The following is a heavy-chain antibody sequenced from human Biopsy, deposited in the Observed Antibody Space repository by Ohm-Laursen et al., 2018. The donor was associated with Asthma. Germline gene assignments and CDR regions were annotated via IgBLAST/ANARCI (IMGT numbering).Heavy chain of an antibody. CDR1: GYSLTDLS. J-gene: IGHJ4*02. Sequence: AASVKVSCKISGYSLTDLSMHWVRQAPGQGLEWMEGHDHEEGGTVNARRFQGRVTMTEDTSTDTAYMELSSLSSDDTAVYYCASDFPKDYVRYNFQFWGQGTLVAVSS. CDR3: ASDFPKDYVRYNFQF. D-gene: IGHD4-17*01. V-gene: IGHV1-24*01. CDR2: HDHEEGGT.